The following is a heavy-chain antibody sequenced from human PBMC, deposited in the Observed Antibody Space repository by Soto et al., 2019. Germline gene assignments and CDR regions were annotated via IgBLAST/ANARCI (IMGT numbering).Heavy chain of an antibody. CDR2: ITYEGSQI. D-gene: IGHD7-27*01. V-gene: IGHV3-30*18. CDR3: AKGRGEMNWANYYGLDV. CDR1: GFSFPRFG. J-gene: IGHJ6*02. Sequence: QVQLVESGGGVVQPGRSLRLSCAASGFSFPRFGMHWVRQAPGKGLEWVALITYEGSQIYYADAVKGWFTISRDNGDNTLSLQMDNLRTEDTATYFCAKGRGEMNWANYYGLDVWGQGTTVTVSS.